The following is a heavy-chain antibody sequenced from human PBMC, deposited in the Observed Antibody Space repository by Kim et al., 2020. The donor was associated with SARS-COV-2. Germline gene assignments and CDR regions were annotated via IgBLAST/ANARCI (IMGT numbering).Heavy chain of an antibody. CDR1: GGSISSSSYY. J-gene: IGHJ4*02. V-gene: IGHV4-39*01. CDR3: ARQVTGIVVVTAPFDY. D-gene: IGHD2-21*02. Sequence: SETLSLTCTVSGGSISSSSYYWGWIRQPPGKGLEWIGSIYYSGSTYYNPSLKSRVTISVDTSKNQFSLKLSSVTAADTAVYYCARQVTGIVVVTAPFDYWGQGTLVTVSS. CDR2: IYYSGST.